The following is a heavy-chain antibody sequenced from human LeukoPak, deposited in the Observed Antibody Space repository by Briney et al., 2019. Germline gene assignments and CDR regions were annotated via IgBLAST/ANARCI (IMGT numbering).Heavy chain of an antibody. CDR3: ARVSSLAVAGFFDY. CDR1: GFTFSSYW. J-gene: IGHJ4*02. V-gene: IGHV3-7*01. D-gene: IGHD6-19*01. Sequence: GGSLRLSCAASGFTFSSYWMNWVRQAPGKGLEWVANIKQDGSEKDYVDSVKGRFTISRDNAKNSLYLQMNSLRAEDTAVYYCARVSSLAVAGFFDYWGQGILVTVYS. CDR2: IKQDGSEK.